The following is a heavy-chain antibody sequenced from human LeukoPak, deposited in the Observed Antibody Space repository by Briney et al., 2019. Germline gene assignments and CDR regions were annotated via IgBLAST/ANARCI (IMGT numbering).Heavy chain of an antibody. Sequence: ASVNVSFKASGYTFTGYYMHWVRQAPGQGLEWMGRINPNSGGTNYAQKFQGRVTMTRDTSISTAYMELSRLRSDDTAVYYCARDRSGSYSDYWGQGTLVTVSS. CDR1: GYTFTGYY. V-gene: IGHV1-2*06. D-gene: IGHD1-26*01. CDR2: INPNSGGT. CDR3: ARDRSGSYSDY. J-gene: IGHJ4*02.